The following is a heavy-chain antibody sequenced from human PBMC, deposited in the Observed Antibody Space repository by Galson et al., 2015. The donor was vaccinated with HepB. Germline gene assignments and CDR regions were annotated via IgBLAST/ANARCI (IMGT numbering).Heavy chain of an antibody. J-gene: IGHJ2*01. Sequence: LRLSCAASGFTFSDYYMSWIRQAPGKGLEWVSYISSSSSYTNYADSVKGRFTISRDNAKNSLYLQMNSLRAEDTAVYYCASGRVAGTLGNWYFDLWGRGTLVTVSS. D-gene: IGHD6-19*01. CDR2: ISSSSSYT. CDR3: ASGRVAGTLGNWYFDL. CDR1: GFTFSDYY. V-gene: IGHV3-11*03.